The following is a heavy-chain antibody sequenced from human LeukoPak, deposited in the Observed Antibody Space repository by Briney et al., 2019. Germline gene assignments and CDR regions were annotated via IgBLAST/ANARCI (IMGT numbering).Heavy chain of an antibody. CDR2: ISYDGSNK. J-gene: IGHJ5*02. Sequence: GGSLRLSCAASGFTFSSYAMHWVRQAPGKGLEWVAVISYDGSNKYYADSVKGRFTISRDNSKNTLYLQMNSLRAEDTAVYYCARGCPPPSTSCYEAWGQGTLVTVSS. V-gene: IGHV3-30*07. D-gene: IGHD2-2*01. CDR3: ARGCPPPSTSCYEA. CDR1: GFTFSSYA.